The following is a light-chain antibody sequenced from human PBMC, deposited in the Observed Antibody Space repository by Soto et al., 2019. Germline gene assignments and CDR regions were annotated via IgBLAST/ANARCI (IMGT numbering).Light chain of an antibody. Sequence: DIQMTQSPSSLSASVGDRVTITCRANQGISNFLAWYQQKPGQVPKLLMYDASTLHSGVPSRFSGSRSGTDFTLTISSLQPEDVATYYCQKYNSAPQTFGQGTKVEIK. CDR3: QKYNSAPQT. V-gene: IGKV1-27*01. CDR2: DAS. J-gene: IGKJ1*01. CDR1: QGISNF.